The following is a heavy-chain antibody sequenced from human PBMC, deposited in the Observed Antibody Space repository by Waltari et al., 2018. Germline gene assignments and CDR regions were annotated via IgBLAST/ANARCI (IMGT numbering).Heavy chain of an antibody. V-gene: IGHV4-39*01. J-gene: IGHJ3*02. CDR1: GGSLSSSSYY. D-gene: IGHD3-16*01. Sequence: QLQLQESGPGLVKPSETLSLTCTVSGGSLSSSSYYWGWIRQPPGKGLEWIGSIYYSGSTYYNPSLKSRVTISVDTSKNQFSLKLSSVTAADTAVYYCARQITHDAFDIWGQGTMVTVSS. CDR3: ARQITHDAFDI. CDR2: IYYSGST.